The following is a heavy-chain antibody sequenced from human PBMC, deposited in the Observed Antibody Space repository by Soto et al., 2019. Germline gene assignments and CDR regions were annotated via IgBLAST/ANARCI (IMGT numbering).Heavy chain of an antibody. D-gene: IGHD3-10*01. CDR1: GFSSSDYE. Sequence: PGGSLRLSCAAFGFSSSDYELNWVRQAPGKGLEWIAHISFSGSTIYYADSVKGRFSISRDNSKNFLYLQMSGLRADDSAVYYCTRGAGFFYGVDVWGLGTTVTVSS. CDR3: TRGAGFFYGVDV. J-gene: IGHJ6*02. V-gene: IGHV3-48*03. CDR2: ISFSGSTI.